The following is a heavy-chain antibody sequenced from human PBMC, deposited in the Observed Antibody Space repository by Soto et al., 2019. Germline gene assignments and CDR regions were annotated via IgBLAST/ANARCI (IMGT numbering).Heavy chain of an antibody. V-gene: IGHV3-23*01. CDR2: ISGNDRNT. CDR1: GCTFSNFA. CDR3: AKGFYHETSGYFDY. D-gene: IGHD3-22*01. J-gene: IGHJ4*02. Sequence: GGSLRLSCEASGCTFSNFAMSWVRQTPWKGLEWVSSISGNDRNTYYADSVKGRFIISRDNSKNTLSLQMHSLRAQDTAVYYCAKGFYHETSGYFDYWGQGALVTVSS.